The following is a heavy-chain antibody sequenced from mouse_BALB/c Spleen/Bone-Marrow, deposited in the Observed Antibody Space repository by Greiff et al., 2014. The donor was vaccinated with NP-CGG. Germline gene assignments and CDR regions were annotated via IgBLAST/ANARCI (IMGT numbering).Heavy chain of an antibody. CDR2: IWAGGST. V-gene: IGHV2-9*02. CDR1: GFSLTSYG. D-gene: IGHD2-4*01. J-gene: IGHJ1*01. Sequence: VKLMESGPGLVAPSQSLSITCTVSGFSLTSYGLHWVRQPPGKGLEWLGVIWAGGSTNYNSALMSRLSISKDNSKSQVFLKMNSLQTDDTAMYYCARDPIYYDYDWYFDVWGAGTTVTVSS. CDR3: ARDPIYYDYDWYFDV.